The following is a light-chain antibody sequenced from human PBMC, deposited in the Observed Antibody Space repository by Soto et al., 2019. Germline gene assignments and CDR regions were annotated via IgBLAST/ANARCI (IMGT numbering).Light chain of an antibody. Sequence: EIVLTQSPGTLSLSPGERGTLPCRASQSVIKNYLAWYQQKPGQAPRLLIYGASSRATGIPERFSGSGSGTEFTLTISRLAPEDFAVYYCQQYGSSPITFGQGTRLEIK. CDR1: QSVIKNY. J-gene: IGKJ5*01. CDR3: QQYGSSPIT. V-gene: IGKV3-20*01. CDR2: GAS.